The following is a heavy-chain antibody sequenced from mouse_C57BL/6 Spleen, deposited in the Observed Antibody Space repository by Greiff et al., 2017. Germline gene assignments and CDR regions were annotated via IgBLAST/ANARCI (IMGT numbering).Heavy chain of an antibody. CDR2: IDPETGGT. CDR3: TRRGFTTVVPYWYFDV. Sequence: VKLQQSGAELVRPGASVTLSCKASGYTFTDYEMHWVKQTPVHGLEWIGAIDPETGGTAYNQKFKGKAILTADKSSSTAYMELRSLTSEDSAVYYCTRRGFTTVVPYWYFDVWGTGTTVTVSS. J-gene: IGHJ1*03. V-gene: IGHV1-15*01. D-gene: IGHD1-1*01. CDR1: GYTFTDYE.